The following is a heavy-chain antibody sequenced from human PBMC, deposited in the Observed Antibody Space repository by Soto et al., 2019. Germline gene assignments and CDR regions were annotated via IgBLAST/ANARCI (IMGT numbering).Heavy chain of an antibody. CDR3: VKGTKYCSSVLCSIFDY. D-gene: IGHD2-8*01. J-gene: IGHJ4*02. Sequence: EVQVAESGGGSVQPGRSLRLSCEASGFSFDEYAMHWVRQVPGKGLEWVSSINWNSGNIGYADSVRGRFTISRDNAKNSLYLQMNSLRPEDTAFYYCVKGTKYCSSVLCSIFDYWGQGTLVTVSS. CDR1: GFSFDEYA. V-gene: IGHV3-9*01. CDR2: INWNSGNI.